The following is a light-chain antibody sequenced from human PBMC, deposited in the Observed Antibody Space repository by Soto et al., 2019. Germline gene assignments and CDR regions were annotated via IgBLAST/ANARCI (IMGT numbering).Light chain of an antibody. V-gene: IGKV3-20*01. Sequence: EIVLTQSPGTLSLSPGERAALSCRASHSVSSKFLAWYQQKPGQAPRLLIYAASNRATGIPDRFSGSGSGTDFTLTISRLEAEDFAVYYCQQSGSSPPTFGQGTKVDIK. J-gene: IGKJ1*01. CDR2: AAS. CDR1: HSVSSKF. CDR3: QQSGSSPPT.